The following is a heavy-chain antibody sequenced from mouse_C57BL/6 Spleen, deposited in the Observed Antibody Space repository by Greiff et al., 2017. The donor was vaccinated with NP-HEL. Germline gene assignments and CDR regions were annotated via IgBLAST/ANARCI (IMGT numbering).Heavy chain of an antibody. V-gene: IGHV1-64*01. Sequence: QVQLQQPGAELVKPGASVKLSCKASGYTFTSYWMHWVKQRPGQGLEWIGMIHPNSGSTNYNEKFKSKATLTVDKSSSTAYMQLSSLTSEDSAVYYCARYDGYYLSMAMDYWGQGTSVTVSS. CDR1: GYTFTSYW. D-gene: IGHD2-3*01. J-gene: IGHJ4*01. CDR3: ARYDGYYLSMAMDY. CDR2: IHPNSGST.